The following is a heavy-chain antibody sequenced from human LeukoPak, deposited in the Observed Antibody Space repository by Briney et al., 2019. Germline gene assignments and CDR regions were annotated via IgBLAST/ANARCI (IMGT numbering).Heavy chain of an antibody. CDR2: MYYSGST. D-gene: IGHD3-22*01. V-gene: IGHV4-39*01. J-gene: IGHJ1*01. Sequence: SETLSLTCTVSGGSISSNNYYWGWIRQPPGKGLEWIVSMYYSGSTYYNPSLKSRVTISVDTSKNQFSLKLSSVTAADTAVYYCARHKNYYDSTGYFQHWGQGTLVTVSS. CDR1: GGSISSNNYY. CDR3: ARHKNYYDSTGYFQH.